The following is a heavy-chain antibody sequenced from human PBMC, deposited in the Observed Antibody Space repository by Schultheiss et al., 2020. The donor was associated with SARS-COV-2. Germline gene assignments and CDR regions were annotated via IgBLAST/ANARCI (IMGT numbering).Heavy chain of an antibody. J-gene: IGHJ4*02. Sequence: SETLSLTCAVSGYSISSGYYWGWIRQPPGKGLEWIGSIYHSGSTYYNPSLKSRVTISVDTSKNQFSLKLSSVTAADTAVYYCAGRSSSSWYYFDYWGQGTLVTVSS. V-gene: IGHV4-38-2*01. CDR2: IYHSGST. CDR3: AGRSSSSWYYFDY. D-gene: IGHD6-13*01. CDR1: GYSISSGYY.